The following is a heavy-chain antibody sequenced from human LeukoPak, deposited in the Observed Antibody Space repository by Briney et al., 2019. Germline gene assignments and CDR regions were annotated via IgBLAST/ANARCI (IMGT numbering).Heavy chain of an antibody. D-gene: IGHD3-10*01. CDR1: GFTFSSYW. J-gene: IGHJ4*02. Sequence: PGGSLRLSCAASGFTFSSYWMSWVRQAPGKGLEWVANIKQDGSEKYYVDSVKGRFTISRDNAKNSLYPQMNSLRAEDTAVYYCARDGGLLWFGELYLPLDYWGQGTLVTVSS. CDR2: IKQDGSEK. CDR3: ARDGGLLWFGELYLPLDY. V-gene: IGHV3-7*01.